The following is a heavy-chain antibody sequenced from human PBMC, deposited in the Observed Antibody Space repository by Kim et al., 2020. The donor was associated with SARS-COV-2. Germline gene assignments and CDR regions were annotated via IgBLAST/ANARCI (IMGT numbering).Heavy chain of an antibody. D-gene: IGHD6-19*01. CDR1: GFAVYRFA. CDR2: ITNNNGKT. V-gene: IGHV3-23*01. CDR3: AKDHPSPGWPTFGD. J-gene: IGHJ4*02. Sequence: GGSLRLSCAASGFAVYRFAMYWVRQAPGKGLEWISAITNNNGKTYYQDSVKGRFTISRDESKNIVYLHMSSLRVEDTAAYYCAKDHPSPGWPTFGDWGQG.